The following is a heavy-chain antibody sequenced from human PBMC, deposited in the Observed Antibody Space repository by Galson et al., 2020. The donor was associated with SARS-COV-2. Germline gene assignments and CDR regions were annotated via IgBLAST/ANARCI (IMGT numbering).Heavy chain of an antibody. V-gene: IGHV1-2*06. CDR2: INPNSGGT. CDR3: ARGDYYDSSGYYCGRHGYYYYYMDV. CDR1: GYTFTGYY. D-gene: IGHD3-22*01. Sequence: ASVKVSCKASGYTFTGYYMHWVRQAPGQGLEWMGRINPNSGGTNYAQKFQGRVTMTRDTSISTAYMELSRLRSDDTAVYYCARGDYYDSSGYYCGRHGYYYYYMDVWGKWTTVTISS. J-gene: IGHJ6*03.